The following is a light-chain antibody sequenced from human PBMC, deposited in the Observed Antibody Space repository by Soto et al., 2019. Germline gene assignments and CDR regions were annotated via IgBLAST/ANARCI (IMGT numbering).Light chain of an antibody. Sequence: EIVLTQSPATLSLSPGERATLSCRASESVSSTSLTWLQHRPGQAPRLLIYDVSTRAPGIPARFSGSGSGTDFTLTISNLEPEDFATYYCQQLNAYPLTFGGGTKVEIK. CDR1: ESVSSTS. CDR3: QQLNAYPLT. CDR2: DVS. J-gene: IGKJ4*01. V-gene: IGKV3-11*01.